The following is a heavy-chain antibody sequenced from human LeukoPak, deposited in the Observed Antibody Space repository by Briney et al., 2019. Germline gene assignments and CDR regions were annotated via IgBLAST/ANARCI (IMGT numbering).Heavy chain of an antibody. CDR3: ARTPHYYDSSGYLFGY. CDR2: IDPNSGGT. J-gene: IGHJ4*02. Sequence: ASVKVSCKASGYTFTGYYMHWVRQAPGQGLEWMGWIDPNSGGTNYAQKFQGRVTMTRDTSISTAYMELSRLRSDDTAVYYCARTPHYYDSSGYLFGYWGQGTLVTVSS. D-gene: IGHD3-22*01. CDR1: GYTFTGYY. V-gene: IGHV1-2*02.